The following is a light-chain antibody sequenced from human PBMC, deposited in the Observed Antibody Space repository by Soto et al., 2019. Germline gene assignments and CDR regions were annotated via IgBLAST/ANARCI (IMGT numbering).Light chain of an antibody. CDR3: QHYNNWPRT. V-gene: IGKV3-15*01. Sequence: EIVLTQSPATLSLSPGERATLSCRASQSVSSKLAWYQQKPGQAPRLLIYGASTRATGIPARFSGSGSGTEFILTISSLQSEDFAVYYCQHYNNWPRTFGQGTKVDIK. CDR2: GAS. CDR1: QSVSSK. J-gene: IGKJ1*01.